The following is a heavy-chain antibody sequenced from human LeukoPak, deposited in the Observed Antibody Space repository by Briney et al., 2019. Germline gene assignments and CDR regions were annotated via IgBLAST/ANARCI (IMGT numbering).Heavy chain of an antibody. V-gene: IGHV3-23*01. CDR2: ISGSGGST. D-gene: IGHD6-19*01. CDR1: GFTFSSYA. Sequence: GGSLRLSCAASGFTFSSYAMSWVRQAPGKGLEWVSAISGSGGSTYYADSVKGRFTISRDNSKSTLYLQMNSLRAEDTAVYYCANPPLPNSSGWYSQLGTTDYWGQGTLVTVSS. J-gene: IGHJ4*02. CDR3: ANPPLPNSSGWYSQLGTTDY.